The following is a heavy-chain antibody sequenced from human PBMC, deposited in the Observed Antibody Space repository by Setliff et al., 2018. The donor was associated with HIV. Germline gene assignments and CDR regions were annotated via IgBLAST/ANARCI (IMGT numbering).Heavy chain of an antibody. V-gene: IGHV4-39*02. J-gene: IGHJ4*02. Sequence: SETLSLTCTVSGASINSGYDYWAWIRQPPGKGLQWIGSIYNSASTYYSPSLKRRVIMSVDTSKNRFSLRLSSVSAADTAVYYCARTSYNFWGGPDSWGQGTLVTVSS. CDR3: ARTSYNFWGGPDS. CDR1: GASINSGYDY. D-gene: IGHD3-3*01. CDR2: IYNSAST.